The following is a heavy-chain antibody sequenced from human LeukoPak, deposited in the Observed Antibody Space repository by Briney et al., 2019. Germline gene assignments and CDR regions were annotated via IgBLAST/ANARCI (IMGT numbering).Heavy chain of an antibody. D-gene: IGHD2-15*01. Sequence: GGSLRLSCAASGFTFSSYGMHWVRQAPGKGLEWVAFIRYDGSNKYYADSVNGRFTISTDNSRNTLYLQMNSLRAEDTAVYYCAKDLEGSCSHWGQGTLVTVSS. CDR1: GFTFSSYG. CDR3: AKDLEGSCSH. CDR2: IRYDGSNK. J-gene: IGHJ1*01. V-gene: IGHV3-30*02.